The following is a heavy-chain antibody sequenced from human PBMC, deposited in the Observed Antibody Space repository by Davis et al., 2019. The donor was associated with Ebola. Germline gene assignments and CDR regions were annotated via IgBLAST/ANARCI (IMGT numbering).Heavy chain of an antibody. CDR1: GGTFTNYA. J-gene: IGHJ5*02. V-gene: IGHV1-69*04. Sequence: SVKVSCKTSGGTFTNYAVNWVRLAPGQGLEWMGRIIPVVDTKDYAQKFQGRVTLTADKATNTAYMELSGLRFDDTAVYYCARGKWFDPWGQGTLVSVTS. CDR3: ARGKWFDP. CDR2: IIPVVDTK.